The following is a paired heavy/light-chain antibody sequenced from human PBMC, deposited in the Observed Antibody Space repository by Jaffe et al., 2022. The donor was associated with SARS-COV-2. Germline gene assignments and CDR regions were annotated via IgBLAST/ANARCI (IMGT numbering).Light chain of an antibody. CDR1: SSDVGAYNY. V-gene: IGLV2-8*01. CDR3: SSYAGSNNFV. J-gene: IGLJ2*01. CDR2: DVN. Sequence: QSALTQPPSASGSPGQSVTISCTGTSSDVGAYNYVSWFQQHPGKAPKLMIYDVNERPSGVPDRFSGSKSGNTASLTVSGLQAEDEADYYCSSYAGSNNFVFGGGTKLTVL.
Heavy chain of an antibody. V-gene: IGHV3-33*01. J-gene: IGHJ4*02. Sequence: QVKLVESGGGVVQPGRSLRLSCAASGFTFSDFGMHWVRQAPGKGLEWVAVIWYDGSYSYYTDSVRGRFTISRDSSKNTLYLQMNSLRAEDTAVYYCVRGSMIRGVITLGSYWGQGTLVTVSS. CDR1: GFTFSDFG. CDR3: VRGSMIRGVITLGSY. D-gene: IGHD3-10*01. CDR2: IWYDGSYS.